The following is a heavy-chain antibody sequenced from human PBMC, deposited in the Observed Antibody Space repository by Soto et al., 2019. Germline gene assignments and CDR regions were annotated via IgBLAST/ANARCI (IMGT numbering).Heavy chain of an antibody. J-gene: IGHJ4*02. V-gene: IGHV4-31*03. CDR1: GGSISSGGYY. CDR2: IYYSGST. Sequence: PAETLSLTGTVSGGSISSGGYYWSWIRQHPGKGLEWIGYIYYSGSTYYNPSLKSRVTISVDTSKNQFSLKLSSVTAADTAVYYCARGEYIYAPMDYWGQGTLVTVSS. D-gene: IGHD5-18*01. CDR3: ARGEYIYAPMDY.